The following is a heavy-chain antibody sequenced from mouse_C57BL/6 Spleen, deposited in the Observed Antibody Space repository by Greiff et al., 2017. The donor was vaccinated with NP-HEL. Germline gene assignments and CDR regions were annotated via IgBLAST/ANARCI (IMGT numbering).Heavy chain of an antibody. V-gene: IGHV1-82*01. Sequence: QVQLQQSGPELVKPGASVKISCKASGYAFSSSWMNWVKQRPGKGLEWIGRIYPGDGDTNYNGKFKGTATLTADKSSSTAYMQLSSLTSEDSAVYVCARGGTGTTYWYIDVWGTGTTVTVSS. J-gene: IGHJ1*03. CDR1: GYAFSSSW. CDR2: IYPGDGDT. D-gene: IGHD4-1*01. CDR3: ARGGTGTTYWYIDV.